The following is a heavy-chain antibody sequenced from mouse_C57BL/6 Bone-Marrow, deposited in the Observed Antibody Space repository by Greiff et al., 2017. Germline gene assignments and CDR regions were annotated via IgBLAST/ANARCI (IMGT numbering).Heavy chain of an antibody. J-gene: IGHJ4*01. CDR2: ISSGGSYT. D-gene: IGHD1-1*01. V-gene: IGHV5-6*01. Sequence: EVQLVESGGDLVKPGGSLKLSCAASGFTFSSYGMSWVRQTPDKRLEWVATISSGGSYTYYPDSVKGRFTISRDNAKNTLYLQMSSLKSEDTAMYYCARQRITTVVATDAMDYWGQGTSVTVSS. CDR3: ARQRITTVVATDAMDY. CDR1: GFTFSSYG.